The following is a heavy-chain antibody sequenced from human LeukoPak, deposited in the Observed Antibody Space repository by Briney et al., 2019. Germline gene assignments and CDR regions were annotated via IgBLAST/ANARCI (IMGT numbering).Heavy chain of an antibody. CDR1: GFTFSSYA. J-gene: IGHJ4*02. V-gene: IGHV3-23*01. CDR3: AKDLRITIIVVVKAPTEFDY. D-gene: IGHD3-22*01. Sequence: PGGSLGLSCAASGFTFSSYAMSWVRQAPGKGLEWVSAISGSGGSTYYADSVKGRFTISRDNSKNTLYLQMNSLRAEDTAVYYCAKDLRITIIVVVKAPTEFDYWGQGTLVTVSS. CDR2: ISGSGGST.